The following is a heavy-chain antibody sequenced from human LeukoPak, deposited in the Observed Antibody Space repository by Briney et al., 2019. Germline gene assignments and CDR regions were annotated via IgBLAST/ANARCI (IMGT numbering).Heavy chain of an antibody. V-gene: IGHV3-21*01. J-gene: IGHJ3*01. CDR3: SRDLVYSHGSGSFEAFDF. Sequence: GGSLRLSCAASGFTFDDYGMSWVRQAPGKGLEWVSSISSRSSYTYHADSVKGRFTISRDNAKNSLYLQMNSLRAEHSAVYYCSRDLVYSHGSGSFEAFDFWGQGTVVTVSS. D-gene: IGHD3-10*01. CDR1: GFTFDDYG. CDR2: ISSRSSYT.